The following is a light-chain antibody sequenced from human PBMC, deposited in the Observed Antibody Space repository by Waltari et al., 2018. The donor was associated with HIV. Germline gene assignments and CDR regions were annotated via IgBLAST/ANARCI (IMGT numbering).Light chain of an antibody. J-gene: IGLJ2*01. CDR2: EVN. Sequence: QSALTQPPSASGSPGQSVTISCTGTSSDVGGYNYVSWYQQHPGKAPKLMIYEVNKRPSGVPDRFSGSKSGNTASLTISSLQSEDEADYYCQTWGTGIVVFGGGTKLTVL. CDR1: SSDVGGYNY. V-gene: IGLV2-8*01. CDR3: QTWGTGIVV.